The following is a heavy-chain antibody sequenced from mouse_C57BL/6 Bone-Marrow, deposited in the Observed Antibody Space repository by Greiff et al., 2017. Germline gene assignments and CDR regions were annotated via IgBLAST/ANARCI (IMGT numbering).Heavy chain of an antibody. D-gene: IGHD1-1*01. CDR2: IYPRSGNT. V-gene: IGHV1-81*01. J-gene: IGHJ2*01. CDR1: GYTFTSYG. Sequence: VQGVESGAELARPGASVKLSCKASGYTFTSYGISWVKQRTGQGLEWIGEIYPRSGNTYYNEKFKGKATLTADKSSSTAYMELRSLTSEDSAVYFCARRGDYYGSSWGYWGQGTTLTVSS. CDR3: ARRGDYYGSSWGY.